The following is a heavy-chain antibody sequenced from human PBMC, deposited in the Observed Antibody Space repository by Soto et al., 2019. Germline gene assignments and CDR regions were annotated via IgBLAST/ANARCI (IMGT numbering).Heavy chain of an antibody. CDR2: ISAYNGNT. Sequence: QVQLVQSGAEVKKPGASVKVSCKAPGYTFTSYGISWVRQAPGQGLEWMGWISAYNGNTNYAQKLHGRVTMTTDTSTRPAYMELRSIRSDDTAVNYCARDLHGDPYCWGQGTLVNVSS. CDR3: ARDLHGDPYC. CDR1: GYTFTSYG. V-gene: IGHV1-18*01. J-gene: IGHJ4*02. D-gene: IGHD4-17*01.